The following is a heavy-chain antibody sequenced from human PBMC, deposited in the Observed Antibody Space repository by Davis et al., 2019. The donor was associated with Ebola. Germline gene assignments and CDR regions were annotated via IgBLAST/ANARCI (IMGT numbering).Heavy chain of an antibody. V-gene: IGHV4-34*01. CDR2: ISHSGST. D-gene: IGHD6-6*01. CDR3: ATYSSSSGDAFDI. J-gene: IGHJ3*02. CDR1: GGSFSGYY. Sequence: SETLSLTCGVYGGSFSGYYWSWIRQPPGKGLEWIGEISHSGSTNSNPSLKSRVTISVDTSKNQFSLKLSSVTAADTAVYYCATYSSSSGDAFDIWGQGTMVTVSS.